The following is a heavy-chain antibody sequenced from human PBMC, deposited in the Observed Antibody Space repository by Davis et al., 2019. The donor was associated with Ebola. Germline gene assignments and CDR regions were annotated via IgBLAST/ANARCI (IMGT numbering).Heavy chain of an antibody. CDR1: GFTFSSYA. J-gene: IGHJ4*02. CDR3: AKLGRRDGYNLGPL. Sequence: GESLKISCAASGFTFSSYAMSWVRQAPGKGLEWVSAISGSGGSTYYADSVKGRFTISRDNSKNTLYLQMNSLRAEDTAVYYCAKLGRRDGYNLGPLWGQGTLVTVSS. D-gene: IGHD5-24*01. CDR2: ISGSGGST. V-gene: IGHV3-23*01.